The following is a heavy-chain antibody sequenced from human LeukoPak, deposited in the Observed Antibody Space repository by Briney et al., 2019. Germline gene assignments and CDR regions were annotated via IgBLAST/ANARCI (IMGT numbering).Heavy chain of an antibody. Sequence: GGSLRLSCAASGFTFSSYAMHWVRQAPGKGLEWVAVISYDGSNKYYADSMKGRFTISRDNSKNTLYLQMNSLRAEDTAVYYCARDVGSGWYGDLDDYWGQGTLVTVSS. V-gene: IGHV3-30-3*01. CDR2: ISYDGSNK. D-gene: IGHD6-19*01. CDR1: GFTFSSYA. CDR3: ARDVGSGWYGDLDDY. J-gene: IGHJ4*02.